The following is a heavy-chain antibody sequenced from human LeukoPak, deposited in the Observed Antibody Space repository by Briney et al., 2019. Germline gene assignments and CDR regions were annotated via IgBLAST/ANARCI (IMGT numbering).Heavy chain of an antibody. V-gene: IGHV3-21*01. J-gene: IGHJ4*02. CDR1: GLTFSTYS. Sequence: GGSLRLSCAASGLTFSTYSMNWVRQAPGQGLEWVSSISSSSSYIYYADSVKGRFTISRDNAKNSLYLQMNSLRAEDTAVYFCAREPDCSGGSCYLRSFDYWGQGTLVTVSS. D-gene: IGHD2-15*01. CDR3: AREPDCSGGSCYLRSFDY. CDR2: ISSSSSYI.